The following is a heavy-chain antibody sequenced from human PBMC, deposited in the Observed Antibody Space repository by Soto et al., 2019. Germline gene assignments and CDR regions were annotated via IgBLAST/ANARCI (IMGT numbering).Heavy chain of an antibody. CDR1: GYNFATYG. CDR3: TRDTGLGAYGPQIYGMDV. J-gene: IGHJ6*02. CDR2: IAAYNDHR. Sequence: QVQLVQSGVEVRKPGAAVEVSCEASGYNFATYGISWVRQAPGRGLKWMGWIAAYNDHRIYAQNVQGRVTMTTDTSTNTANMELRGLTSDDTAVYYCTRDTGLGAYGPQIYGMDVWGQGTTVIVSS. D-gene: IGHD3-10*01. V-gene: IGHV1-18*01.